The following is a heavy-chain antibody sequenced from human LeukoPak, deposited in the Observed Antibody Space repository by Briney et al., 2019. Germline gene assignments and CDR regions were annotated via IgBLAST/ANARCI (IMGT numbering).Heavy chain of an antibody. CDR1: GGTFSSYA. Sequence: SVKVSCKASGGTFSSYAISWVRQAPGQGLEWMGGIIPIFGTANYAQKFQGRVTITADKSTSTAYMELSSLRSEDTAVYYCARGKRDGYNFGYYYYYMDVWGKGTTVTVSS. CDR2: IIPIFGTA. D-gene: IGHD5-24*01. CDR3: ARGKRDGYNFGYYYYYMDV. V-gene: IGHV1-69*06. J-gene: IGHJ6*03.